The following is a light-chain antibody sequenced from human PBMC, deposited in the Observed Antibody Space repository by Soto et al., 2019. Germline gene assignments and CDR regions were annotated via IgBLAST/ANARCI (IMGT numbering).Light chain of an antibody. V-gene: IGKV3-11*01. CDR2: EAS. CDR1: QSVNNF. J-gene: IGKJ1*01. CDR3: QQRRNWPPT. Sequence: EIVLTKSPATLALSPWERATLSCRASQSVNNFLAWYQQRPGQAPRLLMYEASNRATGVPARFSGSGSGTDFTLTISSLEPEDFAIYYCQQRRNWPPTFGQGTKVDI.